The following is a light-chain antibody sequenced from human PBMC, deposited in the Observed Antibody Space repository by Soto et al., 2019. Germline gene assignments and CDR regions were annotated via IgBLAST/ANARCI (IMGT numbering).Light chain of an antibody. J-gene: IGLJ1*01. Sequence: QSVLTQPPSVSGPPGQRVTISCTGSSSNIGAGYDVHWYQQLPGTAPKLLIYGNSNRPSGVPDRFSGSKSGTSASLAITGLQAEDEADYYCQSYASSLSGYVFGTGTKLTVL. V-gene: IGLV1-40*01. CDR2: GNS. CDR1: SSNIGAGYD. CDR3: QSYASSLSGYV.